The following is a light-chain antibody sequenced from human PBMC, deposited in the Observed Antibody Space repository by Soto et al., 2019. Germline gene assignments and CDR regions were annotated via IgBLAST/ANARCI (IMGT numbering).Light chain of an antibody. Sequence: DIQMTQSPSTLSASVGDSLTSTCRASHRIRDCLAWYPQKPGKAPHLLIYDSSNLESGLPSRFSGHRSGTESSLSVRSLWPADLTTCYCQQHESYSLTFGGGTRGEIK. CDR1: HRIRDC. V-gene: IGKV1-5*01. J-gene: IGKJ4*01. CDR3: QQHESYSLT. CDR2: DSS.